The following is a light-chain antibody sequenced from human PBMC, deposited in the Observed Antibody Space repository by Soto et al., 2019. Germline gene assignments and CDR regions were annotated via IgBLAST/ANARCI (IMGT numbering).Light chain of an antibody. V-gene: IGKV1-17*01. Sequence: DLQMTQFPSSLSASVGDRVTITCRASQGIRNDLGWYQQKPGKATKRLIYAASSLQSGVPSRFSGSGSGTEFPLAISSLQPEDSATFYCLQHSTYPLTFGQGTKVEIK. CDR2: AAS. CDR1: QGIRND. J-gene: IGKJ1*01. CDR3: LQHSTYPLT.